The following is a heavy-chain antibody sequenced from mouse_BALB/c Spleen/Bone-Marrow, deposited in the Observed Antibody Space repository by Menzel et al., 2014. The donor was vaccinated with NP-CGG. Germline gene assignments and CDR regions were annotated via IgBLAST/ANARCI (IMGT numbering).Heavy chain of an antibody. CDR3: SRHSGCGAMDY. Sequence: EVQLVESGGGLVKPGGSLKLSCAASGFAFSSYDMSWVRQTPEKRLEWVAYICSGGGSTYYPDTVKGRFTISIDNAKNSLYLQMSSLKSEAAAMDYCSRHSGCGAMDYWGQGTSVTVSS. CDR2: ICSGGGST. D-gene: IGHD1-2*01. CDR1: GFAFSSYD. V-gene: IGHV5-12-1*01. J-gene: IGHJ4*01.